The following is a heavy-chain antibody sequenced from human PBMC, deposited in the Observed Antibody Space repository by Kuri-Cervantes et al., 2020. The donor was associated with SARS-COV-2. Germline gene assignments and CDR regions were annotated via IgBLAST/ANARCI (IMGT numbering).Heavy chain of an antibody. CDR1: GGTFSSYS. D-gene: IGHD2-2*01. Sequence: SVKVSCKASGGTFSSYSISWVRQAPGQGLEWMGRIIPIFGTANYAQELQGRVTMNTGTSTSTAYMELRSMRSDDTAVYYCARDEWGRYWSSTSCPTAGMDVWGQGTMVTVSS. J-gene: IGHJ6*02. V-gene: IGHV1-69*05. CDR2: IIPIFGTA. CDR3: ARDEWGRYWSSTSCPTAGMDV.